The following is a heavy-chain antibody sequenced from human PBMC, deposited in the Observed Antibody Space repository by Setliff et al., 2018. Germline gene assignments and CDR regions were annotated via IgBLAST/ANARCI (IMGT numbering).Heavy chain of an antibody. V-gene: IGHV3-23*01. J-gene: IGHJ3*02. D-gene: IGHD6-19*01. CDR3: ARRGGTAGARGFDI. CDR1: GFTFTSYA. Sequence: ESLKISCAASGFTFTSYAMSWVRQAPGKEPDWVSTITDSGRTTYYGQSVKGRFTISRDNSRNTIYLQMNSLRTEDMAIYYCARRGGTAGARGFDIWGQGTMVTVSS. CDR2: ITDSGRTT.